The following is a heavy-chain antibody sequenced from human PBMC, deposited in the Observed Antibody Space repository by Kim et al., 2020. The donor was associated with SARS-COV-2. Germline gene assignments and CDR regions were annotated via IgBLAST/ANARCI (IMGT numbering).Heavy chain of an antibody. J-gene: IGHJ4*02. CDR1: GGSLSGYH. Sequence: SETLSLTCAVSGGSLSGYHWYWIRQSPGKGLEWIGEINDSGVTAYGPSVRGRGTISVDTSKNHLFLTLTSLSAADTAVYYCGRGEDFIWPIGTYWGQGTLVTVSS. D-gene: IGHD3-10*01. V-gene: IGHV4-34*01. CDR3: GRGEDFIWPIGTY. CDR2: INDSGVT.